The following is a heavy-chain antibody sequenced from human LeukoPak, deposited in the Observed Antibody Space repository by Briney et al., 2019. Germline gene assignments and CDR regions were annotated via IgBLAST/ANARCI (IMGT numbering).Heavy chain of an antibody. CDR1: GGSISSYY. CDR3: ARDVDV. V-gene: IGHV4-59*01. J-gene: IGHJ6*04. CDR2: IDYSGST. Sequence: PSETLSLTCTVSGGSISSYYWSWIRQPPGKGLEWIGYIDYSGSTNYYPSLKSRVTISVDTSKNQFSLKLSSVTAADTAVYYCARDVDVWGKGTTVTVSS.